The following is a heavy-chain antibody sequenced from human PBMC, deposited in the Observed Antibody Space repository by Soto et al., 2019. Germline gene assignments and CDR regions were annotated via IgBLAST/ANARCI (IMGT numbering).Heavy chain of an antibody. D-gene: IGHD1-7*01. J-gene: IGHJ6*02. CDR3: ARDGNSDGMDV. CDR2: IWYDGSNK. Sequence: QVQLVESGGGVVQPGRSLRLSCAASGFTFSSYGMHWVRQAPGKGLEWVAVIWYDGSNKYYADSVKGRFTISRDNSKNTLDLQMNSLRAEDTAVYYCARDGNSDGMDVWGQGTTVTVSS. CDR1: GFTFSSYG. V-gene: IGHV3-33*01.